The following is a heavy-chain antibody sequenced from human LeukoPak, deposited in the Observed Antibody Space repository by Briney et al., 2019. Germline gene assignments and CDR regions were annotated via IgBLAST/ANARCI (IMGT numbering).Heavy chain of an antibody. J-gene: IGHJ4*02. D-gene: IGHD3-10*01. CDR1: GGSISSGSYY. Sequence: SETLSLTCTVSGGSISSGSYYWSWIRQPAGKGLEWIGHIYTSGSTNYNPSLKSRVTISVDTSKNQFSLKLSSVTAADTAVYYCARDLLLYYYGSGFDYWGQGTLVIVSS. CDR2: IYTSGST. CDR3: ARDLLLYYYGSGFDY. V-gene: IGHV4-61*09.